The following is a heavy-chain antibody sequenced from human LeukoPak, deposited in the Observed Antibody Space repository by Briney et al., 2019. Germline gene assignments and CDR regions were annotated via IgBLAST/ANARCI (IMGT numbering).Heavy chain of an antibody. CDR1: GFRLSSNY. J-gene: IGHJ4*02. D-gene: IGHD1-20*01. CDR3: ARGGVYYWNPRY. V-gene: IGHV3-53*01. Sequence: PGGSLSLSCVASGFRLSSNYMSWVRPAPGKGLEGVSLLYTDGTTYYASSVEGRFTISRDDSRNTIYLHMNSLRADDTAVYYCARGGVYYWNPRYWGQGTLVTVSS. CDR2: LYTDGTT.